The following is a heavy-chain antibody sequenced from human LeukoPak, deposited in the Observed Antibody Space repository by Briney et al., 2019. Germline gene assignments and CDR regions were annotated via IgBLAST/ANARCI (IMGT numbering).Heavy chain of an antibody. CDR3: VYGSGSLGLDY. J-gene: IGHJ4*02. CDR1: GGTFSSYA. V-gene: IGHV1-69*04. Sequence: ASVKVSCKASGGTFSSYAISWVRQAPGQGLEWMGRIIPILGIANYAQKFQGRVTITADKSTSTAYMELSSLRSEDTAVYYCVYGSGSLGLDYWGQGTLVTVSS. D-gene: IGHD3-10*01. CDR2: IIPILGIA.